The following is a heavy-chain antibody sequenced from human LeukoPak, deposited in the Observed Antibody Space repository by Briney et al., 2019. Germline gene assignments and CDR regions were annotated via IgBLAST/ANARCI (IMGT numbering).Heavy chain of an antibody. CDR2: IHPGDSNT. J-gene: IGHJ4*02. Sequence: GGSLKISCQGSGYSFTNYWIVWVRQMPGQGLEYMGIIHPGDSNTKYSPSFKGQVIIPVDKSISTAYLQWSSLKASDSAIYYCARRRGDTVAGPDYWGQGTLVTVSS. CDR3: ARRRGDTVAGPDY. D-gene: IGHD6-19*01. CDR1: GYSFTNYW. V-gene: IGHV5-51*01.